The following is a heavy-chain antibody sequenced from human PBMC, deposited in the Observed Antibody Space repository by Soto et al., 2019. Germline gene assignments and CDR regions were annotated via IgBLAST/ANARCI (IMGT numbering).Heavy chain of an antibody. Sequence: GGSLRLCCAASGFTFSSYAMSWVRQAPGEGLEWVSAISGSGGSTYYADSVKGRFTISRDNSKNTLHLQMNSLRAEDTAVYYCAKKILDYGGYPIDYWGQGTLVTVSS. CDR3: AKKILDYGGYPIDY. J-gene: IGHJ4*02. CDR1: GFTFSSYA. CDR2: ISGSGGST. V-gene: IGHV3-23*01. D-gene: IGHD4-17*01.